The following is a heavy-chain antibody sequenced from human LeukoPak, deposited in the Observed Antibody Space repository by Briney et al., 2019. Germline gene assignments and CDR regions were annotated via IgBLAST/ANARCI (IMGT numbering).Heavy chain of an antibody. CDR2: IIPIFGTA. CDR1: GGTFSSYA. V-gene: IGHV1-69*05. Sequence: SVKVSCKASGGTFSSYAISWVRQAPGQGLEWMGGIIPIFGTANYAQKFQGRVTITTDESTSTAYMELSSLRSEDTAVYYCAARYNWNYGSQAYYYYYMDVWGKGTTVTVSS. D-gene: IGHD1-7*01. J-gene: IGHJ6*03. CDR3: AARYNWNYGSQAYYYYYMDV.